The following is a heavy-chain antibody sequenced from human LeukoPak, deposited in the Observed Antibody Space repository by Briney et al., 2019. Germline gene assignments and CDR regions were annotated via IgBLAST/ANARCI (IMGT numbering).Heavy chain of an antibody. CDR2: ISYDGSNK. V-gene: IGHV3-30*04. D-gene: IGHD4-17*01. CDR1: GFTFSNYA. J-gene: IGHJ4*02. CDR3: AKDNRSTVSHFDY. Sequence: PGGSLRLSCAASGFTFSNYALHWVRQAPGKGLEWVAVISYDGSNKFYADSVRGRFTISRDNSKNTLFLQMNSLRPEDTAVYYCAKDNRSTVSHFDYWGQGTLVTVSS.